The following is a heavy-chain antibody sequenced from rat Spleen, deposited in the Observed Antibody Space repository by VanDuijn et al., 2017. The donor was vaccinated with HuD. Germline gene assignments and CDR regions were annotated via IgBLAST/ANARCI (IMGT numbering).Heavy chain of an antibody. Sequence: EVQLVESGGGLVQPGGSMKLSCAASGFTFNDPFMAWVRQAPTKGLEWVATISSDGSSTYYRDSVKGRFTISRDNAKNTLFLQMNSLRSEDTAIYHCARRAVYGGYEYWGQGVMVTVSS. CDR1: GFTFNDPF. CDR2: ISSDGSST. V-gene: IGHV5-22*01. CDR3: ARRAVYGGYEY. D-gene: IGHD1-11*01. J-gene: IGHJ2*01.